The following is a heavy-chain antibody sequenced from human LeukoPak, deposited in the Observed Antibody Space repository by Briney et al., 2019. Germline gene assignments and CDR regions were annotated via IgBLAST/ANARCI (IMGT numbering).Heavy chain of an antibody. CDR3: AREYCSSTSCHLFDY. CDR1: GGSISSGGYY. CDR2: IYYSGST. J-gene: IGHJ4*02. D-gene: IGHD2-2*01. Sequence: PSQTLSLTCTVSGGSISSGGYYWSWIRQHPGKGLEWIGYIYYSGSTYYNPFLKSRVTISVDTSKNQFSLKLSSVTAADTAVYYCAREYCSSTSCHLFDYWGQGTLVTVSS. V-gene: IGHV4-31*03.